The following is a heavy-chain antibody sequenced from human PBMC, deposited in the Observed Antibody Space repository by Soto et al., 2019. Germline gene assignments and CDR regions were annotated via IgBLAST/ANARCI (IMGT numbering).Heavy chain of an antibody. Sequence: QVQLVESGGGVVQPGRSLRLSCAASGFTFSSYAMHWVRQAPGTGLERVAVISYDASNKYYADSVKGRFTISRDNSKNTLYLQMNSLRAEDTAVYYCARDRLRYNWNDFPYYYYGMDVWGQGTTVTVSS. J-gene: IGHJ6*02. CDR3: ARDRLRYNWNDFPYYYYGMDV. D-gene: IGHD1-1*01. CDR1: GFTFSSYA. V-gene: IGHV3-30-3*01. CDR2: ISYDASNK.